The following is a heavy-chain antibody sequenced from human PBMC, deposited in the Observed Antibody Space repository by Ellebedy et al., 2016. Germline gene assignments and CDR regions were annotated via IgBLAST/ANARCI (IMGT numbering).Heavy chain of an antibody. CDR2: IY. CDR3: ARRRGNSDYDYFAFDY. CDR1: GYSISSGYY. D-gene: IGHD5-12*01. V-gene: IGHV4-38-2*02. Sequence: SETLSLXXTVSGYSISSGYYWGWIRQPPGKGLEWIGSIYNPSLKSRVTISIDTSKNQFSLKLTSVTAADTAVYFCARRRGNSDYDYFAFDYWGQGALVTVSS. J-gene: IGHJ4*02.